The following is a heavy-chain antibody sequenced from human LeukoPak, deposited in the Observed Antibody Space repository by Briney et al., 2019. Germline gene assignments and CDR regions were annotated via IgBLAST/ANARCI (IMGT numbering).Heavy chain of an antibody. Sequence: GGTLTLSCAASGFTFSSYRMNWLRQAPGKGLEWVSYISSSSSTIYYADSVKGRFTISRDNAKNSLYLQMNSLRAEDTAVYYCARDLATYYYDSSGFDAFDIWGQGTMVTVSS. V-gene: IGHV3-48*01. CDR2: ISSSSSTI. D-gene: IGHD3-22*01. CDR3: ARDLATYYYDSSGFDAFDI. J-gene: IGHJ3*02. CDR1: GFTFSSYR.